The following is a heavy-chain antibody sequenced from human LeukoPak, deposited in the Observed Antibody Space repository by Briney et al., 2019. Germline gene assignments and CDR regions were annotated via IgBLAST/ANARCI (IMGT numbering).Heavy chain of an antibody. V-gene: IGHV4-31*03. D-gene: IGHD3-22*01. CDR3: AGASSYDSSGYYPTSIDY. CDR1: GGSFSRGGYY. J-gene: IGHJ4*02. CDR2: IYYSGST. Sequence: SQTLSLTCTVSGGSFSRGGYYWSWVRQHPGKGLEWIGYIYYSGSTYYNPSLKSRVTISVDTSKNQFSLKLSSVTAADTAVYYCAGASSYDSSGYYPTSIDYWGQGTLVTVSS.